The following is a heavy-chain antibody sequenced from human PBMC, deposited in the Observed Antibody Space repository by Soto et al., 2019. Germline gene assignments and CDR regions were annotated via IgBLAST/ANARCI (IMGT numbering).Heavy chain of an antibody. CDR1: GYNFDTYW. D-gene: IGHD6-13*01. Sequence: GESLKISCKGSGYNFDTYWINWVRQTPGKGLEWMGRIDPIDSKTKYSPSLEGHITISVDKTISTTYLQWSSLRASDTAIYYCARRIAAAGGYYYYAFDVWGQGTTVTVSS. J-gene: IGHJ6*02. V-gene: IGHV5-10-1*01. CDR3: ARRIAAAGGYYYYAFDV. CDR2: IDPIDSKT.